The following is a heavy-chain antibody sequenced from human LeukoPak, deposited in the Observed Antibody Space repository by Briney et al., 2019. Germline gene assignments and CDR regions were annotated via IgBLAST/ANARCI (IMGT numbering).Heavy chain of an antibody. D-gene: IGHD6-13*01. Sequence: GGFLRLSCVGSGFTFSNAWMSWVRQAPGKWLEWVANIKQDGSEKYYVDSVKGRFTISRDNAKNSLYLQMNSLRAEDTAVYYCARGSSSPHYYYYYMDVWGKGTTVTVSS. CDR1: GFTFSNAW. CDR2: IKQDGSEK. J-gene: IGHJ6*03. V-gene: IGHV3-7*01. CDR3: ARGSSSPHYYYYYMDV.